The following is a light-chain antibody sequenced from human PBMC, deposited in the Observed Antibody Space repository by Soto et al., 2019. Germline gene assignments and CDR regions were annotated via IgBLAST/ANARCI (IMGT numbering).Light chain of an antibody. CDR3: KHHNSYSQT. J-gene: IGKJ1*01. V-gene: IGKV1-5*01. Sequence: DIQMTQSPPTLSASVGDRVTITCRASQSIRHYLAWYQQMPGKAPKLLIYGASTLQSGVPSRFSGSGSGTEFPLPITSLHPDDFGTYFCKHHNSYSQTLGQGTKVDIK. CDR1: QSIRHY. CDR2: GAS.